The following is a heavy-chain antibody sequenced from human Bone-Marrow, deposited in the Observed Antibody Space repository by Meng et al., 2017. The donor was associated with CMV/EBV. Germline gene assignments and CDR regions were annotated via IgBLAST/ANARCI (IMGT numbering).Heavy chain of an antibody. CDR3: ARVEPYSSSSRGYYYGMDV. CDR2: IIPIFGTA. J-gene: IGHJ6*02. Sequence: SVKVSCKASGGTFSSYAISWVRQAPGQGLEWMGGIIPIFGTANYAQKFQGRVTITTDESTSTAYMELSSLRSEDTAVYYCARVEPYSSSSRGYYYGMDVWGQGTTVTVSS. D-gene: IGHD6-6*01. V-gene: IGHV1-69*05. CDR1: GGTFSSYA.